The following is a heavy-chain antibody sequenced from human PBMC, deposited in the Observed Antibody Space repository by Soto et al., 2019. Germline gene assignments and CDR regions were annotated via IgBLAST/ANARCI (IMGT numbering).Heavy chain of an antibody. CDR1: EFTYSSHG. CDR2: LSRGGGST. J-gene: IGHJ3*02. V-gene: IGHV3-23*01. D-gene: IGHD5-12*01. Sequence: EAQLLESGGELIQPGGSLRLSCAASEFTYSSHGLSWVRQAPGKGLEWIAGLSRGGGSTYYADSVKGRFTISRDNSKNTLDLITNSLRVEDTALYYCARDGQYRTDGFDIWGQGTMVTASS. CDR3: ARDGQYRTDGFDI.